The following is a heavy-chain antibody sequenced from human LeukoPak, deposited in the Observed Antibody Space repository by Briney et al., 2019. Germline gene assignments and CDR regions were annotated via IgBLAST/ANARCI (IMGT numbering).Heavy chain of an antibody. CDR2: IYYSGST. Sequence: SQTLSLTCTVSGGSISSGDYYWSWIRRPPGKGLEWIGYIYYSGSTYYNPSLKSRVTISVDTSKNQFSLKLSSVTAADTAVYYCASYSSASAFDYWGQGTLVTVSS. CDR3: ASYSSASAFDY. V-gene: IGHV4-30-4*08. CDR1: GGSISSGDYY. J-gene: IGHJ4*02. D-gene: IGHD2-21*01.